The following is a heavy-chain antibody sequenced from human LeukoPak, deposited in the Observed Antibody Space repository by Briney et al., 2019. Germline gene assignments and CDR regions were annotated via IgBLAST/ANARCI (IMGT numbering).Heavy chain of an antibody. CDR1: GGSFSGYY. V-gene: IGHV4-34*01. J-gene: IGHJ4*02. CDR3: ARGLLPKVEMATIHPPTVRGIFFDY. Sequence: SETLSLTCAVYGGSFSGYYWSWIRQPPGKGLEWIGEINHSGSTNYNPSLKSRVTISVDTSKNQFSLKLSSVTAADTAVYYCARGLLPKVEMATIHPPTVRGIFFDYWGQGTLVTVSS. D-gene: IGHD5-12*01. CDR2: INHSGST.